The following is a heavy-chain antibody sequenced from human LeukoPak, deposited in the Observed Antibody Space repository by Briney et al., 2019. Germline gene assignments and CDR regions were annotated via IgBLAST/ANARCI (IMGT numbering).Heavy chain of an antibody. CDR1: GGSFRGHY. V-gene: IGHV4-34*01. CDR3: VSVRRGNTIDY. CDR2: INPSEST. Sequence: PSETLSLTCGVYGGSFRGHYGRWVRQPPGKGREWVGEINPSESTNYNQSLKSRVTMSLGTPKNQFSLKVSSVTAADTAIYYCVSVRRGNTIDYWGQGTLVTVSS. J-gene: IGHJ4*02. D-gene: IGHD1/OR15-1a*01.